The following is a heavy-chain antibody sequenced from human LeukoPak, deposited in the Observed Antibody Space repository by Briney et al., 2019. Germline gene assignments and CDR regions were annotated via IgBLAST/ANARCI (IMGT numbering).Heavy chain of an antibody. V-gene: IGHV4-59*01. CDR1: GGSISSYY. J-gene: IGHJ4*02. D-gene: IGHD6-19*01. Sequence: SETLSLTCTVSGGSISSYYWSWIRQPPGKGLEWIGYIYYSGSTNYNPSLKSQVTISVDTSKNQFSLKLSSVTAADTAVYYCARRGGSGWYFDYWGQGTLVTVSS. CDR3: ARRGGSGWYFDY. CDR2: IYYSGST.